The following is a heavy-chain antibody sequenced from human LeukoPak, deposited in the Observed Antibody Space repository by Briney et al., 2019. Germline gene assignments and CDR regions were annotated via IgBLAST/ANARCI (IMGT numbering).Heavy chain of an antibody. D-gene: IGHD3-3*01. Sequence: AASVKVSCKASGYTFTSYDINWVRQATGQGLEWMGWMNPNSGNTGYAQKFQGRVTITRNTSISTAYMELSSLRSEDTAVYYCARGRRGQAIFGAVIKPYYYYYYMDVWGKGTTVTVSS. V-gene: IGHV1-8*03. CDR2: MNPNSGNT. CDR3: ARGRRGQAIFGAVIKPYYYYYYMDV. J-gene: IGHJ6*03. CDR1: GYTFTSYD.